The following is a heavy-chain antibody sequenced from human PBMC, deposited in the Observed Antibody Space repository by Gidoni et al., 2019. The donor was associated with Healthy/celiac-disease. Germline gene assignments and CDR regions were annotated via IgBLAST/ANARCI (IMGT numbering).Heavy chain of an antibody. CDR3: ARYREDMATTAGYFDL. CDR2: LIPTFGPA. V-gene: IGHV1-69*01. CDR1: GGSYSSQA. Sequence: QGQLVQSGAEVKKHGSSVKVACKASGGSYSSQAIRWVRQAPGQGLEWMGGLIPTFGPANYAPNFQGRFTITSDEATSTASMELISLRSEDTAVSYCARYREDMATTAGYFDLWGRGTLVTVSS. D-gene: IGHD1-1*01. J-gene: IGHJ2*01.